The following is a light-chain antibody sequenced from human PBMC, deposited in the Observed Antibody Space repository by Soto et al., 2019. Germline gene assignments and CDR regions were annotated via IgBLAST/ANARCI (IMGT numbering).Light chain of an antibody. CDR3: SSYAGSNNLL. J-gene: IGLJ3*02. CDR2: EVS. CDR1: SSDVGGYNY. Sequence: QSAVTQPPSASGSPGQSVTISCTGTSSDVGGYNYVSWYQHHPGKAPKLMIYEVSKRPSGVPDRFSGSKSGNTASLTVSGLQAEDEADYYCSSYAGSNNLLFGGGTKLTVL. V-gene: IGLV2-8*01.